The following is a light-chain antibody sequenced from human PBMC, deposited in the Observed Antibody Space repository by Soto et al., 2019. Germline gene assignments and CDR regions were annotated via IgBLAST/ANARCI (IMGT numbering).Light chain of an antibody. CDR2: DPS. CDR3: HQRKSWPRT. J-gene: IGKJ1*01. V-gene: IGKV3-11*01. Sequence: DILLTQSPATLSSSPGERATLSCRASQTVSGRLAWYQHKPGKAPRLLMYDPSNRASGMPARFSGSGSGTDFTLTISSLEPEDFAVYYCHQRKSWPRTFGQGTKVDI. CDR1: QTVSGR.